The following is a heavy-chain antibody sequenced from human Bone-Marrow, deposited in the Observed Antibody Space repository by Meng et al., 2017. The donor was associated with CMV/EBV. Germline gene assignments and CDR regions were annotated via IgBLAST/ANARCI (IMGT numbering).Heavy chain of an antibody. D-gene: IGHD4-17*01. Sequence: GSLRLSCTVSGDFISGAYYYWAWIRQPPGKGLEWIGNIYYSGSAYYNPSLESRITISVDTSKNQFSLKLSSVTAADTAVYYCARDLTVTTSYYYGMDVWGQGTTVTVSS. CDR3: ARDLTVTTSYYYGMDV. V-gene: IGHV4-39*07. J-gene: IGHJ6*02. CDR1: GDFISGAYYY. CDR2: IYYSGSA.